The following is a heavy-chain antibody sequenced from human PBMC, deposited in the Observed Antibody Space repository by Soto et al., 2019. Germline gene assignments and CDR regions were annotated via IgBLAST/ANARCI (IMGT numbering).Heavy chain of an antibody. J-gene: IGHJ4*02. CDR1: GYTFTSYD. D-gene: IGHD3-22*01. CDR2: MNPNSGNT. V-gene: IGHV1-8*01. Sequence: ASVKVSFKASGYTFTSYDINWLRQATGQGLEWMGWMNPNSGNTGYAQKFQGRVTMTRNTSISTAYMELSSLRSEDTAVYYCAREGVYYYDSSGYSTGFDYWGQGTLVTVSS. CDR3: AREGVYYYDSSGYSTGFDY.